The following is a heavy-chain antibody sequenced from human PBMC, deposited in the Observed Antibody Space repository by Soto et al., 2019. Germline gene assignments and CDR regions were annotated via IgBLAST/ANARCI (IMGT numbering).Heavy chain of an antibody. CDR3: AKENAAQGYPRIEH. D-gene: IGHD3-16*02. J-gene: IGHJ4*02. CDR2: ISYDGDHL. CDR1: GFTFSGYG. V-gene: IGHV3-30*18. Sequence: QVQLVESGGGVVQPGRSLRLSCGASGFTFSGYGMHWVRQAPGKGLEWVAVISYDGDHLYYRDSMKGRFTISRDNSKNTLYLQMTSLRVEDTAAYYCAKENAAQGYPRIEHWGQGTLVTVSS.